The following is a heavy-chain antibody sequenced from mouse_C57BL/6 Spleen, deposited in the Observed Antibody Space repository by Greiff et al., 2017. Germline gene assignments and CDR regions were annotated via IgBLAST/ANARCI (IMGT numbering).Heavy chain of an antibody. CDR2: IYPRSGNT. CDR3: ATVITTVVADAMDY. V-gene: IGHV1-81*01. Sequence: QVQLKQSGAELARPGASVKLSGKASGYTFTSYGISWVKQRTGQGLEWIGEIYPRSGNTYYNEKFKGKATLTADKSSSTAYMELRSLTSEDSAVYFCATVITTVVADAMDYWGQGTSVTVSS. CDR1: GYTFTSYG. D-gene: IGHD1-1*01. J-gene: IGHJ4*01.